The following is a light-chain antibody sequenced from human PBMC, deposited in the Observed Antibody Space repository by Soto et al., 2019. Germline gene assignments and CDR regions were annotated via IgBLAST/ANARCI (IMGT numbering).Light chain of an antibody. V-gene: IGKV3-15*01. J-gene: IGKJ3*01. Sequence: EIVMTQSPATLSVSPGERAILSCRASQSVSSNLAWYQQKPGQAPRLLIYGASTRATGIPARFSGSGSGTEFTLTISSLQSEDFAVYYCQQYNNWPLSFTFGPGTKVDIK. CDR1: QSVSSN. CDR2: GAS. CDR3: QQYNNWPLSFT.